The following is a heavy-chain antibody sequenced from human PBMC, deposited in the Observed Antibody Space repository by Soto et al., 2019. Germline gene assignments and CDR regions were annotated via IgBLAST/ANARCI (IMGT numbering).Heavy chain of an antibody. D-gene: IGHD2-2*02. J-gene: IGHJ6*02. V-gene: IGHV4-34*01. CDR3: ARGRVGYCSSTSCYTVVDYXYYGMDV. CDR2: VNHSGST. Sequence: ETLXLTCAXXGXSFSXXXXXXIRQPPGKGLEWIGEVNHSGSTNYNPSLKSRVTISVDTSKNQFSLKLSSVTAADTAVYYCARGRVGYCSSTSCYTVVDYXYYGMDVWGQGTTVTVSS. CDR1: GXSFSXXX.